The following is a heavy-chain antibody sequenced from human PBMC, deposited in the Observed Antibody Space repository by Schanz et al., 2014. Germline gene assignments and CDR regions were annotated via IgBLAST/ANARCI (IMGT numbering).Heavy chain of an antibody. Sequence: EVLLVESGGGLVKPGGSVRVSCAASGFTFSTYSMNWVRQAPGKGLEWVSSISGTGDHIYYADSVKGRFTISRDNAKNSLSLQMKNLRAEDTAVYYCARSGVDVWGQGTTVTVSS. CDR3: ARSGVDV. CDR1: GFTFSTYS. J-gene: IGHJ6*02. CDR2: ISGTGDHI. V-gene: IGHV3-21*01. D-gene: IGHD3-10*01.